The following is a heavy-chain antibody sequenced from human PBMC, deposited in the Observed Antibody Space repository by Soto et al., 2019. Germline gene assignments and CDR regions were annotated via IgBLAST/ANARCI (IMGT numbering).Heavy chain of an antibody. CDR1: GVTFTNYA. J-gene: IGHJ4*02. D-gene: IGHD2-15*01. CDR3: ATAKLLLPWLFDY. V-gene: IGHV3-30*03. Sequence: GGSLRLSCAASGVTFTNYAMHWVRQAPGKGLEWVADISYHGTEKGYADSVKGRFTISRDNSKNTLFLQMNSLRAEDTAVYYCATAKLLLPWLFDYWGQGTLVTVSS. CDR2: ISYHGTEK.